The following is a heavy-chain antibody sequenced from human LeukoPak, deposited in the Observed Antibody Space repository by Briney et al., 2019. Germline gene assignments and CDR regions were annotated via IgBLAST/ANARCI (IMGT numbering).Heavy chain of an antibody. J-gene: IGHJ4*02. CDR3: AKGGITMVRGVIGFDY. CDR2: ISWNSGSI. Sequence: GRSLRLSCAASGFIFDDYAMHWVRQAPGKGLEWVSGISWNSGSIDYADSVKGRFTISRDNAKNSLYLQMNSLRAEDTALYYCAKGGITMVRGVIGFDYWGQGTLVTVSS. D-gene: IGHD3-10*01. V-gene: IGHV3-9*01. CDR1: GFIFDDYA.